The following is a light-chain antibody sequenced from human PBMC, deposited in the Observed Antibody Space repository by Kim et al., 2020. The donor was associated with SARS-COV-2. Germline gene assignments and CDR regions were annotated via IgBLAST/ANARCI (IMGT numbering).Light chain of an antibody. J-gene: IGKJ4*01. CDR3: QQYGSPLT. CDR2: GAS. Sequence: EIVLTQSPGALSLSPGERATLSCRASQSVSSSYLAWYQQKPGQAPRLLIYGASSRATGITDRFSGSGSGTDFTLTISRLEPEDFAVYYCQQYGSPLTFGGGSKVGIK. V-gene: IGKV3-20*01. CDR1: QSVSSSY.